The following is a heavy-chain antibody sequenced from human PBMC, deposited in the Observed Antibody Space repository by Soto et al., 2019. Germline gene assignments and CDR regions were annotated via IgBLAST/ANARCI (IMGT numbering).Heavy chain of an antibody. D-gene: IGHD6-19*01. Sequence: GGSPRLSCAASGFTFSSYAMSWVRQAPGKGLEWVSAISGSGGSTYYADSVKGRFTISRDNSKNTLYLQMNSLRAEDTAVYYCAKCRGSGWYSGYYFDYWGQGTLVTVSS. CDR3: AKCRGSGWYSGYYFDY. CDR1: GFTFSSYA. V-gene: IGHV3-23*01. CDR2: ISGSGGST. J-gene: IGHJ4*02.